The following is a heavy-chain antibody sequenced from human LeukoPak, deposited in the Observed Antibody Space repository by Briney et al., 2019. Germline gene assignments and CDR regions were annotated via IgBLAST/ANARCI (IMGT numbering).Heavy chain of an antibody. CDR2: IYHTGST. J-gene: IGHJ4*02. CDR1: GGSITSIDW. Sequence: SETLSLTCTVSGGSITSIDWWSWVRQPPGKGLEWIAYIYHTGSTYYNPSLKSRVTMSVDTSKNQFSLNLSSVTAADTAVYYCASVRSGYHFDYWGQGTLVTVSS. V-gene: IGHV4-30-4*01. D-gene: IGHD3-3*01. CDR3: ASVRSGYHFDY.